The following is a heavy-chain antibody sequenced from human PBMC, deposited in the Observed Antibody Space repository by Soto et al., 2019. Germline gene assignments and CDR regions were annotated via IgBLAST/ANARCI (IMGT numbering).Heavy chain of an antibody. CDR3: ARGGSGYVWFNEF. V-gene: IGHV1-69*01. D-gene: IGHD3-22*01. CDR1: GGLFSSYA. J-gene: IGHJ4*02. Sequence: QAQLVQSGAEVKKPGSSVKVSCKDTGGLFSSYAISWVRQAPGQGLEWMGGIIPVFGTTYYAQKFQDRVTITADESTNTAYMELSRLRSEDTAMYYCARGGSGYVWFNEFWGQGSLVTVSS. CDR2: IIPVFGTT.